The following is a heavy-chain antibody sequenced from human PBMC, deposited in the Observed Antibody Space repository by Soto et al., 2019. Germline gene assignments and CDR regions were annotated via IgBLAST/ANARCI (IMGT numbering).Heavy chain of an antibody. Sequence: GGSLRLSCAASGFTFSSYDMHWVRQATGKGLEWVSAIGTAGDTYYPGSVKGRFTISRENAKNSLYLQMNSLRAGDKAVYYCARATCSGGSCYSTGAFDIWGQGTMVTVSS. J-gene: IGHJ3*02. D-gene: IGHD2-15*01. CDR1: GFTFSSYD. CDR2: IGTAGDT. V-gene: IGHV3-13*01. CDR3: ARATCSGGSCYSTGAFDI.